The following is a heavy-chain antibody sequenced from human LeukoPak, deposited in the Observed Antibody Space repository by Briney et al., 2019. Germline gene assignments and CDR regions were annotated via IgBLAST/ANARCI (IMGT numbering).Heavy chain of an antibody. CDR1: GFTFTSYS. D-gene: IGHD1-26*01. CDR3: AKGGKWDVTPFDY. J-gene: IGHJ4*02. CDR2: ISGGGGST. Sequence: PGGSLRLSCAASGFTFTSYSMNWVRQAPGKGLEWVSTISGGGGSTYYADSVKSRFTISRDNSKNTLYLQVNSLRAEDTAVYYCAKGGKWDVTPFDYWGQGTLVTVSS. V-gene: IGHV3-23*01.